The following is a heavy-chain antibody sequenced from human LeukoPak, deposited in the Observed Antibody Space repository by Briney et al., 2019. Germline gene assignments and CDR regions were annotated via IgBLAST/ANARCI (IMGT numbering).Heavy chain of an antibody. CDR3: ARGDYDSSGYLGYNWFGP. CDR2: IYHSGST. Sequence: SQTLSLTCAVSGGSISSGGYSWSWIRQPPGKGLEWIGYIYHSGSTYYNPSLKSRVTISVDRSKNQFSLKLSSVTAADTAVYYCARGDYDSSGYLGYNWFGPWGQGTPVTVSS. J-gene: IGHJ5*02. D-gene: IGHD3-22*01. V-gene: IGHV4-30-2*01. CDR1: GGSISSGGYS.